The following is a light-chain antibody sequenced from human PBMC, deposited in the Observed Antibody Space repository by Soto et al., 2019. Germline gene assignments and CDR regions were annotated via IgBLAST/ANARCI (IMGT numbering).Light chain of an antibody. V-gene: IGLV2-14*01. CDR1: SSDVGGYNY. Sequence: QSVLTQPASVSGSPGQSITISCTGTSSDVGGYNYVSWYQQHPGKAPKLMIYDVSNRPSGVSNRFSGSKSGNTASRTISWLLAEEEAEYYCSSYTRSSTVVCGVGTKVTVL. CDR3: SSYTRSSTVV. J-gene: IGLJ2*01. CDR2: DVS.